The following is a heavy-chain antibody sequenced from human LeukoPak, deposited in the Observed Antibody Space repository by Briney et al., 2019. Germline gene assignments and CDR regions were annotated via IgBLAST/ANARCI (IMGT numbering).Heavy chain of an antibody. J-gene: IGHJ4*02. CDR1: GYTFTSYG. CDR3: VTEGYRMSDSCYVH. D-gene: IGHD2-2*01. V-gene: IGHV1-18*01. CDR2: ISAYNGNT. Sequence: ASVKVSCKASGYTFTSYGISWVRQAPGQGLEWMGWISAYNGNTNYAQKLQGRVTMTTDTSTSTAYMELRSLRSDDTAVYYCVTEGYRMSDSCYVHWGQGTLVTVSS.